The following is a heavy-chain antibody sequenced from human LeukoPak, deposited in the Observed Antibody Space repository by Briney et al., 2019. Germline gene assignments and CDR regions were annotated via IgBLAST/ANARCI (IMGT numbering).Heavy chain of an antibody. CDR3: ARIVVVPAATTYYFDY. J-gene: IGHJ4*02. CDR1: GFTFDDYG. Sequence: GGSLRLSCAASGFTFDDYGMSWVRQAPGKGLEWVSGINWNGGSTGYADSVKGRFTISRDNAKNSLYLQMNSLRAEDTALYYCARIVVVPAATTYYFDYRGQGTLVTVSS. D-gene: IGHD2-2*01. CDR2: INWNGGST. V-gene: IGHV3-20*04.